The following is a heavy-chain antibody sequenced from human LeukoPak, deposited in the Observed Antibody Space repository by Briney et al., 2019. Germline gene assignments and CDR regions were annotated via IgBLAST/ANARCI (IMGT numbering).Heavy chain of an antibody. J-gene: IGHJ3*02. CDR3: ARDQHYGSGSPDAFDI. V-gene: IGHV3-33*01. CDR2: IWYDGSNK. D-gene: IGHD3-10*01. Sequence: PGGSLRLSCAASGFTFGSYGMHWVRQAPGKGLEWVAVIWYDGSNKYYADSVKGRFTISRDNSKNTLYLQMNSLRAEDTAVYYCARDQHYGSGSPDAFDIWGQGTMVTVSS. CDR1: GFTFGSYG.